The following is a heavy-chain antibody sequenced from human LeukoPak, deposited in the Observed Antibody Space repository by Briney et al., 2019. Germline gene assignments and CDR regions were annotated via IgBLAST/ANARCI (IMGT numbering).Heavy chain of an antibody. CDR1: GDSIKTVKKY. J-gene: IGHJ6*02. D-gene: IGHD3-10*01. CDR3: ARDQRGYFGSGSYYEGRYYYYGMDV. CDR2: IFYSGNT. Sequence: PSETLSLTCTVSGDSIKTVKKYSWNWIRQTPGKGLERIGYIFYSGNTNYNPSLKSRVTISVDTSKNQFSLKLSSVTAADTAVYYCARDQRGYFGSGSYYEGRYYYYGMDVWGQGTTITVSS. V-gene: IGHV4-61*01.